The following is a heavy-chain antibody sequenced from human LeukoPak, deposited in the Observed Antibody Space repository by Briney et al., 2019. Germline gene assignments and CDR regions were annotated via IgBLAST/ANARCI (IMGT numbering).Heavy chain of an antibody. CDR1: GYSFTSYW. Sequence: GASLKISCKGSGYSFTSYWIGWLRPMAGKGLEWMGLIYPGDSDTRYSPSFQGQVTISADKSISTAYLQWNSLKASDTAMYYCARLGSREYFQTWGQGTLVTVSS. CDR2: IYPGDSDT. D-gene: IGHD5-18*01. V-gene: IGHV5-51*01. J-gene: IGHJ1*01. CDR3: ARLGSREYFQT.